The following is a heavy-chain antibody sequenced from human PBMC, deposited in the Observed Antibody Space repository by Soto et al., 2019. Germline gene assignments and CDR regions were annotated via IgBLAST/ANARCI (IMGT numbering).Heavy chain of an antibody. CDR2: ISNSGST. J-gene: IGHJ4*02. CDR1: GGSISSGNYY. V-gene: IGHV4-39*01. D-gene: IGHD6-13*01. CDR3: ASPITGYSSSWSEPLGSY. Sequence: SETLSLTCTVSGGSISSGNYYWSWIRQPPGKGLEWIGCISNSGSTYYNPSLKSRVTISVDTSKNQFSLKLSSVTAADTAVYYCASPITGYSSSWSEPLGSYWGQGTLVTVSS.